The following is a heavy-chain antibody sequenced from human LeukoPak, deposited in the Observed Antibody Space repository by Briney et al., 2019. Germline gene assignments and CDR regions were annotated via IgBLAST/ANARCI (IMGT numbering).Heavy chain of an antibody. J-gene: IGHJ4*02. V-gene: IGHV1-24*01. D-gene: IGHD6-19*01. CDR2: FDPEDGET. Sequence: DSVKVSCKVSGYTLTELSMHWVRQAPGKGLERMGGFDPEDGETIYAHKFQGRATITEDTSTDTAYTELSSLRSEATAVYYCATALYSSGLDYWGQGTLVTVSS. CDR3: ATALYSSGLDY. CDR1: GYTLTELS.